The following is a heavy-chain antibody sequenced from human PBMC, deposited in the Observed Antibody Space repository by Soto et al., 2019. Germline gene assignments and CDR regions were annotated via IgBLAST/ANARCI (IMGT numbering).Heavy chain of an antibody. CDR3: AKVSGYDYYYYMDV. CDR1: GFTFSSYA. V-gene: IGHV3-23*01. J-gene: IGHJ6*03. CDR2: ISGSGGST. Sequence: EVQLLESGGGLVQPGGSLRLSCAASGFTFSSYAMSWVRQAPGKGLERVSAISGSGGSTYYAESVKGRFTISRDNSKNTLYLQMNSLRAEDTAVYYCAKVSGYDYYYYMDVWGKGTTVTVCS. D-gene: IGHD5-12*01.